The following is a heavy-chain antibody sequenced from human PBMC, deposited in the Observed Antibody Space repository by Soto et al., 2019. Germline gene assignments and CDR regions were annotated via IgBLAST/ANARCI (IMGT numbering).Heavy chain of an antibody. CDR3: VRDLHEPLATDALRVAN. CDR1: VFTFSSYE. J-gene: IGHJ4*02. V-gene: IGHV3-48*03. Sequence: GGSLRLSCSASVFTFSSYEMHWVRQAPGKGLEWISYISSTGSGTHYADSVKGRFTMSRDNTKNSVSLQMSSLRAEDTAVYYCVRDLHEPLATDALRVANWGQGTQVTVS. CDR2: ISSTGSGT. D-gene: IGHD2-15*01.